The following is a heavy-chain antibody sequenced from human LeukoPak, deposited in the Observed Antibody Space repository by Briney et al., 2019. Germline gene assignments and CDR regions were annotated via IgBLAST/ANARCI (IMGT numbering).Heavy chain of an antibody. D-gene: IGHD5-12*01. V-gene: IGHV4-34*01. Sequence: SETLSLTCAVYGGSFSGYYWSWIRQPPGKGLEWIGEINHSGSTNYNPSLKSRVTISVDTSKNQFSLKLTSVTAADTAVYYCARGRGYSGYTYEYWGPGTLVTVSS. J-gene: IGHJ4*02. CDR1: GGSFSGYY. CDR3: ARGRGYSGYTYEY. CDR2: INHSGST.